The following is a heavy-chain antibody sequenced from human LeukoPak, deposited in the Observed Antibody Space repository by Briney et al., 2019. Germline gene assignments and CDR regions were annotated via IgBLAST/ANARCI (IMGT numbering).Heavy chain of an antibody. Sequence: SETLSLTCIVSGGSISSGGHYWGWIRQPPGKGLEWIGSIYYSGSTYYNPSLNSRVTMFIDMSKNHFSLKMSSVTATDTAVYYCARLVCGGGSCPAEFDYWGQGTLVTVSS. CDR3: ARLVCGGGSCPAEFDY. V-gene: IGHV4-39*02. CDR2: IYYSGST. CDR1: GGSISSGGHY. J-gene: IGHJ4*02. D-gene: IGHD2-15*01.